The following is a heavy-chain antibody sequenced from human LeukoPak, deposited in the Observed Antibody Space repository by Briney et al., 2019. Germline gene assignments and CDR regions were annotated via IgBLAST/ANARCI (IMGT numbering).Heavy chain of an antibody. CDR1: GFTFSSYS. V-gene: IGHV3-21*01. J-gene: IGHJ4*02. Sequence: GGSLRLSCAASGFTFSSYSMNWVRQAPGKGLEWVSSISSSSSYIYYADSVKGRFTISRDNAKNSLYLQMNSLRAEDTAVYYCARDLESLKAGVVPAFFDYWGQGTLVTVSS. D-gene: IGHD2-2*01. CDR3: ARDLESLKAGVVPAFFDY. CDR2: ISSSSSYI.